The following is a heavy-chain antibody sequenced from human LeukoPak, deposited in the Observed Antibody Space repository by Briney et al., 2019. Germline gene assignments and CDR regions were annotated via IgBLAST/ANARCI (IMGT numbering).Heavy chain of an antibody. D-gene: IGHD6-6*01. CDR3: TSEISSASNY. CDR1: GGSISSSSYY. Sequence: SETLYLTCTVSGGSISSSSYYGGWIRQPPGEGLEWIGSIYYTGSTYYSPSLKSRVTISADTSKNEFSLKLSSVTAADTAVYYCTSEISSASNYWGQGTLVTVPS. V-gene: IGHV4-39*01. CDR2: IYYTGST. J-gene: IGHJ4*02.